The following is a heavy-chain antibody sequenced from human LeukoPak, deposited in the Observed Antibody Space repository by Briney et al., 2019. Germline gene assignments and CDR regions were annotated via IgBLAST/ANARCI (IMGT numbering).Heavy chain of an antibody. J-gene: IGHJ4*02. V-gene: IGHV3-7*02. CDR2: LNQDGSER. CDR1: GFTFSSYW. CDR3: AKCGTGSNFDY. Sequence: QPGGSLRLSCVASGFTFSSYWMSLVRQTPGKGLEWVAHLNQDGSERYYVDSVKGRFTISRENVKNSLYLQMNSLRAEDTAVYYCAKCGTGSNFDYWGQRMLVTVSS. D-gene: IGHD3-10*01.